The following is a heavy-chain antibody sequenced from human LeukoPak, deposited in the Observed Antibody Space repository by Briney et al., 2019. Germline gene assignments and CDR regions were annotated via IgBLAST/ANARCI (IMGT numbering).Heavy chain of an antibody. CDR2: INPNSGGT. V-gene: IGHV1-2*02. CDR3: AAGVTTVTTRIKR. J-gene: IGHJ4*02. CDR1: GYTFTGYY. D-gene: IGHD4-17*01. Sequence: ASVTVSFKASGYTFTGYYMHWVRQAPGQGLEWMGWINPNSGGTNYAQKFQGRVTMTRDTSISTAYMELSGLRSDDTAVYYCAAGVTTVTTRIKRWGQGTLVTVSS.